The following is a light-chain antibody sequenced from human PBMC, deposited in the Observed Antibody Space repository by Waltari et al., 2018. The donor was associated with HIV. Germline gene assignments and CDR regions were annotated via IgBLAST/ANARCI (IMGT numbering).Light chain of an antibody. CDR3: QQRSTWPPIT. Sequence: EVVLTQSPATLSLSPGERVTLSCRASQSGGTYLAWYQQKFAQAPRLRIYDASTRATGSPASFSGNGSGTDFTLTISNLEPEDFAVYFCQQRSTWPPITFGQGTRLEAK. V-gene: IGKV3-11*01. CDR2: DAS. CDR1: QSGGTY. J-gene: IGKJ5*01.